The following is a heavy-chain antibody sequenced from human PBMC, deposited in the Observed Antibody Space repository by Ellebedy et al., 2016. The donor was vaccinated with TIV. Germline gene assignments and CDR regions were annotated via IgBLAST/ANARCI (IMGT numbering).Heavy chain of an antibody. CDR2: INPSGGST. Sequence: AASVTVSCKASGYTLTSYYMHWVRQAPGQGLEWMGIINPSGGSTSYAQKFQGRVTMTRDTSTSTVYMELSSQRSEDTAVYYCAREEDIVVVPAAMDYWGQGTLVTVSS. CDR3: AREEDIVVVPAAMDY. D-gene: IGHD2-2*01. V-gene: IGHV1-46*01. CDR1: GYTLTSYY. J-gene: IGHJ4*02.